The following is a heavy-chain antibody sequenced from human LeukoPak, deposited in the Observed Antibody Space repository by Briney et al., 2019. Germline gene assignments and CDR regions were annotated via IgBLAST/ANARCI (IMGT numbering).Heavy chain of an antibody. CDR2: INHSGST. J-gene: IGHJ3*02. D-gene: IGHD2-2*01. Sequence: NTSETLSLTCAVYGGSFSGYYWSWIRQPPGKGLEWIGEINHSGSTNYNPSLTRRITISVDTSKNQFSLTLSSVPAAATAVYYCAGRLPLWCSSTSCYRFAFDIWGQGTMVTVSS. CDR3: AGRLPLWCSSTSCYRFAFDI. CDR1: GGSFSGYY. V-gene: IGHV4-34*01.